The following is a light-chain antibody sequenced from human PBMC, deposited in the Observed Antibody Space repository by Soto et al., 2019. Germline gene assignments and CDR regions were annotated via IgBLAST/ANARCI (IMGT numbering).Light chain of an antibody. J-gene: IGKJ1*01. CDR3: QQYIYWPRT. Sequence: EIEMAQSPATLSVSPGERATLSCRASQSVSSNLARYQQRPGQGPRLLIYGASTRATGIPARFSGSGSGTEFTLTISSLQSEDFAVYYCQQYIYWPRTFGQGTKVDIK. CDR1: QSVSSN. CDR2: GAS. V-gene: IGKV3-15*01.